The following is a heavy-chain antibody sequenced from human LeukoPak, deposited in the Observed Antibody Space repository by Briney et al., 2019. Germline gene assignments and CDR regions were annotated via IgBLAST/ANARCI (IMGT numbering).Heavy chain of an antibody. CDR3: ARSTITFGGVIVDDPYYFDY. Sequence: SETLSLTCTVSGGSISSYHWSWIRQPPGKGLEWIGYIYYSGSTNYNPSLKSRVTISVDTSKNQFSLKLSSVTDADTAVYYCARSTITFGGVIVDDPYYFDYWGQGTLVTVSS. D-gene: IGHD3-16*02. CDR1: GGSISSYH. J-gene: IGHJ4*02. V-gene: IGHV4-59*08. CDR2: IYYSGST.